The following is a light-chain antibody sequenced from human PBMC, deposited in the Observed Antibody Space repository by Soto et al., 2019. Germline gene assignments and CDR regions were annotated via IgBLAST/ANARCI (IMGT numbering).Light chain of an antibody. J-gene: IGKJ2*01. CDR3: QHNGSSPPYT. Sequence: EVVLTQSPGTLSLSPGERATLSCRASQSVTNKYLAWYQQKPGQAPRLLIFGPSVRATGIPDRFSGSGSGTNFTLTISRLEPVDFAVYYWQHNGSSPPYTFGQGTKLEI. V-gene: IGKV3-20*01. CDR2: GPS. CDR1: QSVTNKY.